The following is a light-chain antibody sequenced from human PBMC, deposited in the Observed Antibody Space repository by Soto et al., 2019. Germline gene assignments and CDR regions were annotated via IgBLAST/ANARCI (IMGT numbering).Light chain of an antibody. J-gene: IGKJ1*01. CDR2: KAS. V-gene: IGKV1-5*03. Sequence: DIQMTQSPSTLSASVGDRVTINCRASQSINSWLAWYQQKPGTAPKLLIYKASSLESGVPSRFSGSGSETEFTLTISSLQPDDSASYYCQHYRTNAAFGQGTKVEIK. CDR3: QHYRTNAA. CDR1: QSINSW.